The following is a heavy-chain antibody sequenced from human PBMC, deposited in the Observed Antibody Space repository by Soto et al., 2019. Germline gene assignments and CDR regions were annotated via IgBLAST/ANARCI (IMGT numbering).Heavy chain of an antibody. V-gene: IGHV4-59*01. CDR3: ARDLPTTVTPYYYYHMDV. D-gene: IGHD4-17*01. Sequence: PSETLSLTCTVSGGSISSYYWSWIRQPPGKGLEWIGYIYYSGSTNYDPSLKSRVTISVDTSKNQFSLKLSSVTAADTAVYYCARDLPTTVTPYYYYHMDVWGKGTTVTGSS. CDR2: IYYSGST. CDR1: GGSISSYY. J-gene: IGHJ6*03.